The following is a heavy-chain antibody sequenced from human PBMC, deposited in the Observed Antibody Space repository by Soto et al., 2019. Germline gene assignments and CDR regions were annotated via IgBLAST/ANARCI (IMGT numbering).Heavy chain of an antibody. D-gene: IGHD4-17*01. J-gene: IGHJ4*02. V-gene: IGHV3-30*18. CDR2: ISYDGSNK. CDR3: AKDLGRGWGDYGEGIDY. CDR1: GFTFSRNG. Sequence: QVQLVESGGGVVQPGRSLRLSCAASGFTFSRNGMHWVRQAPGKGLEWVAVISYDGSNKDYADSVKGRFTISRDNSKNTLYLQMNSLRAEDTAVYYCAKDLGRGWGDYGEGIDYWGQGTLVTVAS.